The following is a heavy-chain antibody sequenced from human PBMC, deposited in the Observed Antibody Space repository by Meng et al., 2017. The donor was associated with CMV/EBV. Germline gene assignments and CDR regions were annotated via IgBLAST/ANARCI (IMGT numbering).Heavy chain of an antibody. J-gene: IGHJ4*02. CDR1: GASIKNCN. V-gene: IGHV4-4*07. D-gene: IGHD3-16*01. Sequence: QIQEPGPEPCAPSDTLSRPCTGCGASIKNCNRNWVRQPAGQGLEWIGLIQVIGHPVYNPSLKSRVTVSLDASKSQFSLTLNSVTAADTATYYCAGSRPGGGACDYWGQGILVTVSS. CDR3: AGSRPGGGACDY. CDR2: IQVIGHP.